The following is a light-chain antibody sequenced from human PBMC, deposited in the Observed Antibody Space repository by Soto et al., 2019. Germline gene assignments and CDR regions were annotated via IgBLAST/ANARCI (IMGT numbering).Light chain of an antibody. Sequence: EIVMTQSPATLSVSPGERATLSCRASQSLSSNLAWYQQKPGQAPRLLIYGASTRATGIPARFSGSGSGTEFTLTISNLQSEDFAFYYCQQYNHWPPVTFGQGTKLEIK. V-gene: IGKV3-15*01. CDR2: GAS. CDR3: QQYNHWPPVT. CDR1: QSLSSN. J-gene: IGKJ2*01.